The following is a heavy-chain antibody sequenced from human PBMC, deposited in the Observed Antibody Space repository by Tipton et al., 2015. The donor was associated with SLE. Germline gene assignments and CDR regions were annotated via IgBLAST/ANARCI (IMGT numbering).Heavy chain of an antibody. V-gene: IGHV4-39*07. CDR2: IYDTGNT. J-gene: IGHJ4*01. D-gene: IGHD1-14*01. CDR3: ARTPSFTSGTD. Sequence: TLSLTCTVSGGSISSRSYDWGWIRQPPGKGLEWIGSIYDTGNTYYNPSLKSRVTISVDTSKNHFSLKLSSVTAVDTAVYYCARTPSFTSGTDWGQGTLVTVSS. CDR1: GGSISSRSYD.